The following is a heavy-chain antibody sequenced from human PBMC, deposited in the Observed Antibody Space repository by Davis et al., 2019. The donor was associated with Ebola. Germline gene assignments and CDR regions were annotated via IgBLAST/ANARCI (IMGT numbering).Heavy chain of an antibody. V-gene: IGHV3-30*03. J-gene: IGHJ6*02. CDR2: ISYDGSNK. CDR1: GFTFSSYG. Sequence: PGGSLRLSCAASGFTFSSYGMHWVRQAPGKGLEWVAVISYDGSNKYYVDSVKGRFTISRDNAKNSLYLQMNSLRAEDTAVYYCARGGWRVYYYYGMDVWGQGTTVTVSS. CDR3: ARGGWRVYYYYGMDV. D-gene: IGHD2-15*01.